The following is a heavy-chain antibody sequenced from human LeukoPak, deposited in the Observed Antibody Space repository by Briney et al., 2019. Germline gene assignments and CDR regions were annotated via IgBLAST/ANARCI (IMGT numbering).Heavy chain of an antibody. CDR1: GFTFDVYG. Sequence: GGSLRLSCAASGFTFDVYGMSWVRQAPGKGLEWVSGINWNGGSTGYADSVKGRFTIPRDNAKNSLFLQMNSLRAEDTAVYYCARDGWRAINYWGQGTLVTVS. D-gene: IGHD5-24*01. CDR3: ARDGWRAINY. J-gene: IGHJ4*02. CDR2: INWNGGST. V-gene: IGHV3-20*04.